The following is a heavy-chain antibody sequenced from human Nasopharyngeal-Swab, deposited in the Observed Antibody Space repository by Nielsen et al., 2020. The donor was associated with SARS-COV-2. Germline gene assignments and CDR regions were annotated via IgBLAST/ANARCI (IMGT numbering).Heavy chain of an antibody. Sequence: WIRQPPGKALEWLARVDWDNYKYYNTFLKSRLTISKDTSENQVVLTVSDMGPVDTATYFCGRTLRGAPRRGANYYYMDFWGKGTTVTVSS. D-gene: IGHD1-26*01. V-gene: IGHV2-70*11. J-gene: IGHJ6*03. CDR3: GRTLRGAPRRGANYYYMDF. CDR2: VDWDNYK.